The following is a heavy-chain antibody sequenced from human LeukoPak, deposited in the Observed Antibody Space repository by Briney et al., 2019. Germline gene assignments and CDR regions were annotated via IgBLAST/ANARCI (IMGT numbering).Heavy chain of an antibody. V-gene: IGHV3-48*04. D-gene: IGHD3-9*01. CDR2: ITGCSTTI. Sequence: GGSLRLSCAASGFTFSSYSMNWVRQAPGKGLEWVSYITGCSTTIYYADSVKGRFTISRDNAKNSLFLQMNSLRAEDTAVYYCARGNYDILSGYAYWGQGTLVTVSS. J-gene: IGHJ4*02. CDR1: GFTFSSYS. CDR3: ARGNYDILSGYAY.